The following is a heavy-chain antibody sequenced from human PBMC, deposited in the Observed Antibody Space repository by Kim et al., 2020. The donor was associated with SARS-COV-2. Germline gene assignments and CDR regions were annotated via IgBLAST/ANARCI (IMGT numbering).Heavy chain of an antibody. V-gene: IGHV3-73*01. CDR1: GFTFSGSA. CDR3: TRHAGIYYGSGSDDY. CDR2: IRSKANSYAT. D-gene: IGHD3-10*01. Sequence: GGSLRLSCAASGFTFSGSAMHFVRQASGKGLEWVGRIRSKANSYATAYAASVKGRFTISRDDSKNTAYLQMNSLKTEDTAVYYCTRHAGIYYGSGSDDYWGQGTLVTVSS. J-gene: IGHJ4*02.